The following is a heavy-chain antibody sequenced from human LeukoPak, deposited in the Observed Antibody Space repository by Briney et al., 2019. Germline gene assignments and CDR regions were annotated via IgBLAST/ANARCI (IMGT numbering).Heavy chain of an antibody. V-gene: IGHV3-33*06. Sequence: PGRSLRLSCAASGFTFSNYGMHWVRQPPGKGLEWVATIRYDDGNTKNYADSVKGRFTISRDNSQNTLYLQMNDLRAEDTAVYYCAKSPYYDFWPFDYWGQGTLVTVSS. J-gene: IGHJ4*02. D-gene: IGHD3-3*01. CDR2: IRYDDGNTK. CDR3: AKSPYYDFWPFDY. CDR1: GFTFSNYG.